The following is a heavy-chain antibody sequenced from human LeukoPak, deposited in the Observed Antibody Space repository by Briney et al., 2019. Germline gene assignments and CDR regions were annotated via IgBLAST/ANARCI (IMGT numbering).Heavy chain of an antibody. V-gene: IGHV3-74*01. J-gene: IGHJ4*02. CDR1: GFIFGSYV. CDR3: TREVNWIFFDY. D-gene: IGHD1-1*01. Sequence: PGGSLRLSCAASGFIFGSYVMHWVRQPPGKGLEWVSRISHDGSVTNYADSVKGRFTVSRDNAKNTLYLQLNSVRAEDTAVYYCTREVNWIFFDYWGQGTLVTVSS. CDR2: ISHDGSVT.